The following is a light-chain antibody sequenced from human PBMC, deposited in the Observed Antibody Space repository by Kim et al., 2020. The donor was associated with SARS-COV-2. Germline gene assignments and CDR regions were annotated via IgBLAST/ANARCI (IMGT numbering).Light chain of an antibody. J-gene: IGKJ1*01. CDR3: HQYNDWPPWT. V-gene: IGKV3-15*01. CDR2: GAS. Sequence: EIVMTQSPATLSVSPGERVTLSCRASQSVTRNLAWYQQIPGQAPRLLVYGASNRATGIPARFSGSGSGTEFTLTISSLQSEDFAVYYCHQYNDWPPWTFGQGTKVDIK. CDR1: QSVTRN.